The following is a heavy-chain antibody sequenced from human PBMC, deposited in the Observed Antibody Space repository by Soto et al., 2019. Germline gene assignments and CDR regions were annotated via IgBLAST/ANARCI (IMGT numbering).Heavy chain of an antibody. Sequence: GSLRLSCAASGFIFKMYWMHWVRQSPGKGLVWISRIYNDGTYSDYADSVRGRFTISRDNVNDTLYLQMNNLRAEDSGLYYCTRGPRPISTGTGAYWGQGTQVTVSS. D-gene: IGHD3-10*01. V-gene: IGHV3-74*01. J-gene: IGHJ4*02. CDR3: TRGPRPISTGTGAY. CDR1: GFIFKMYW. CDR2: IYNDGTYS.